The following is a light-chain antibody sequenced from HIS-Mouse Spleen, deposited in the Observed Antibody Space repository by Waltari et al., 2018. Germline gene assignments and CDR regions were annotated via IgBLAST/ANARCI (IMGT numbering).Light chain of an antibody. V-gene: IGKV3-20*01. CDR2: GAS. Sequence: IVLTQSPATLSSSPGERATISCRASQSVSSSYLAWYQQKPGQAPRLLIYGASSRATGIPDRFSGSGSGTDFTLTISRLEPEDFAVYYCQQYGSSPWTFGQGTKVEIK. J-gene: IGKJ1*01. CDR1: QSVSSSY. CDR3: QQYGSSPWT.